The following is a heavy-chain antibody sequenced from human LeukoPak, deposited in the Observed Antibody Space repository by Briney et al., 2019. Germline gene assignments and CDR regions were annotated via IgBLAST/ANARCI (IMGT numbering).Heavy chain of an antibody. Sequence: SGPTLVNPTQTLTLTCTFSGFSLSTSGMRVSWIRQPPGKALEWLARIDWDDDKFYCTSLKTRLTISKDTSKNQVVLTMTNMDPVDTATYYCARDGYSYGHDAFDIWGQGTMVTVSS. CDR3: ARDGYSYGHDAFDI. CDR2: IDWDDDK. V-gene: IGHV2-70*04. D-gene: IGHD5-18*01. J-gene: IGHJ3*02. CDR1: GFSLSTSGMR.